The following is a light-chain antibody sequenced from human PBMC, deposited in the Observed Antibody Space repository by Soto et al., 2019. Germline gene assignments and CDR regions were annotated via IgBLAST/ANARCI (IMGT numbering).Light chain of an antibody. CDR3: QVWDSISDHFV. CDR1: NIGSKS. CDR2: DDN. V-gene: IGLV3-21*02. J-gene: IGLJ1*01. Sequence: ALTQPPSVSVAPGQTARISCGGNNIGSKSVHWFQQKPGQAPVLVVYDDNDRPSGIPERFSGSNSGNTATLTISRVEAGDEADYYCQVWDSISDHFVFGTGTKLTVL.